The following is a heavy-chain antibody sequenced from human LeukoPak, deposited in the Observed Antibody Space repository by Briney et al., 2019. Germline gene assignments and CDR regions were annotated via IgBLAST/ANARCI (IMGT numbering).Heavy chain of an antibody. V-gene: IGHV3-30*02. D-gene: IGHD6-6*01. CDR2: IRYDGSNK. J-gene: IGHJ6*03. CDR3: AKDQSGEQSIAPRCPCYYYYMDV. Sequence: SGGSLRLSCAASGFTFSSYGMHWVRQAPGKGLEWVAFIRYDGSNKYYADSVKGRFTISRDNSKNTLYLQMNSLRAEDTAVYYCAKDQSGEQSIAPRCPCYYYYMDVWGKGTTVTVSS. CDR1: GFTFSSYG.